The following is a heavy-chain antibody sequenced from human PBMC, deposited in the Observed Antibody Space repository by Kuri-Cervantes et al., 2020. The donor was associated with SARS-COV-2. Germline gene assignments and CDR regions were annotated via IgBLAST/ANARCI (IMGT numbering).Heavy chain of an antibody. CDR2: ISAYNGNT. Sequence: ASVKVSCKASGYTFTSYGISWVRQAPGQGLEWMGWISAYNGNTNYAQKLQGRVTMTTGTSTSTAYMELRSLRSDDTAVYYCARASTTGTTVDYWGQGTLVTVSS. D-gene: IGHD1-1*01. J-gene: IGHJ4*02. V-gene: IGHV1-18*01. CDR1: GYTFTSYG. CDR3: ARASTTGTTVDY.